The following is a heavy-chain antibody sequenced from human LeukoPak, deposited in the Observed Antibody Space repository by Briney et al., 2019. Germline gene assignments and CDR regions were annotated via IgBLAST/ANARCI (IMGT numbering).Heavy chain of an antibody. J-gene: IGHJ4*02. CDR3: ARGAGYSSSWAFDY. Sequence: SETLSLTCTVSGGSLSITSYYWSWIRQPPGKGLEWIGYIYYSGSTNYNPSLKSRVTISVDTSKNQFSLKLSSVTAADTAVYYCARGAGYSSSWAFDYWGQGTLVTVSS. D-gene: IGHD6-13*01. V-gene: IGHV4-61*01. CDR1: GGSLSITSYY. CDR2: IYYSGST.